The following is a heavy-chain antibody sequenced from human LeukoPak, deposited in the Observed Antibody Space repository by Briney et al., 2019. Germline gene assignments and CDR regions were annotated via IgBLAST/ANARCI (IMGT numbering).Heavy chain of an antibody. CDR1: GGSISSGDYY. CDR2: IYYSGST. CDR3: ARLERVIIDY. Sequence: SETLSLTCTVSGGSISSGDYYWSWIRQPPGKGLEWIGSIYYSGSTYYNPSLKSRVTISVDTSKNQFSLKLSSVTAADTAVYYCARLERVIIDYWGQGTLVTVSS. D-gene: IGHD3-3*01. J-gene: IGHJ4*02. V-gene: IGHV4-39*01.